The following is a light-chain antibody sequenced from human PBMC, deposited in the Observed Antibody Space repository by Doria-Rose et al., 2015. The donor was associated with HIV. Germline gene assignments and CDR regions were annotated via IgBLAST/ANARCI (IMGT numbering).Light chain of an antibody. CDR2: WAS. V-gene: IGKV4-1*01. Sequence: DIRMTQSPESLGMSLGERATLNCKSNQSLLYTSKNYLAWYQQKPGQPPKLLIYWASTRQSDVPARFSGSGSGTDFTLTISSLEAEDVAVYYCQQYYDTPSFGPGTTVDIK. J-gene: IGKJ3*01. CDR1: QSLLYTSKNY. CDR3: QQYYDTPS.